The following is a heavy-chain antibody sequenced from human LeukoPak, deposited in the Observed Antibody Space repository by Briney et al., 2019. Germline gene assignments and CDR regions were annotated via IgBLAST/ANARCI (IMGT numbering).Heavy chain of an antibody. CDR3: ARLVVTAIPYYGMDV. CDR2: IDPSDSYT. D-gene: IGHD2-21*02. CDR1: GYSFTNYW. Sequence: GESLKISCKGSGYSFTNYWISWVRQMPGKGLEWMGRIDPSDSYTNYRPSFQGHVTISADKSISTAYLQWSSLKASDTAMYYCARLVVTAIPYYGMDVWGQGTTVTVSS. J-gene: IGHJ6*02. V-gene: IGHV5-10-1*01.